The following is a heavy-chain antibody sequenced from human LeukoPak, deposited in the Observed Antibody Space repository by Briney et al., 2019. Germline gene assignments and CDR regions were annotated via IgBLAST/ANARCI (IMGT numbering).Heavy chain of an antibody. CDR1: GYTFTGYS. V-gene: IGHV1-2*02. Sequence: GASVMVSCKASGYTFTGYSIHWVRQAPGQGLEWMGCINPNSGDTNYPQKFQDRVTLSRDTFISTAYMELTDLRSDDTAMYYCARPNGDYYNWFDPWGQGTLVTVSS. D-gene: IGHD2-21*02. CDR3: ARPNGDYYNWFDP. J-gene: IGHJ5*02. CDR2: INPNSGDT.